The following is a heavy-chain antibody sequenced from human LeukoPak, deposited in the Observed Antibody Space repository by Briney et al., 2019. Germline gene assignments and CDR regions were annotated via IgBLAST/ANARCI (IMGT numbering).Heavy chain of an antibody. Sequence: PGGSLRLSCAASGFTLSNYGMHWVRQAPAKGLEWVAFIRYDGTKRYYADSVKGRFTISRDTSKNTLYLQMNSLRTDDTAVYYCAKVYDSSGEAFDYWGQGTLVTVSS. CDR1: GFTLSNYG. CDR2: IRYDGTKR. J-gene: IGHJ4*02. V-gene: IGHV3-30*02. CDR3: AKVYDSSGEAFDY. D-gene: IGHD3-22*01.